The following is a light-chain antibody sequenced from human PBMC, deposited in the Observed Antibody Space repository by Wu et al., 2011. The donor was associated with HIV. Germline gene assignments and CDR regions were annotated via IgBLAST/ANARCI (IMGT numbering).Light chain of an antibody. CDR3: QHYGSSSYT. J-gene: IGKJ2*01. Sequence: EIVMTQSPATLSVSLGKRATLSCRASQSVSSNLAWYQQKPGQAPRLLIYGASTRATGIPARFSGSGSGTDFTLTISRLEPEDFAVYYCQHYGSSSYTFGQGTKLEIK. CDR1: QSVSSN. V-gene: IGKV3-15*01. CDR2: GAS.